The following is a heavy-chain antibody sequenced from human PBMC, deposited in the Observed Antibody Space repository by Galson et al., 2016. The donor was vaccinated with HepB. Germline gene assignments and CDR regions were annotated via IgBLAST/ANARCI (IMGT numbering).Heavy chain of an antibody. CDR2: MSDSGGST. CDR1: GFTLSNSA. J-gene: IGHJ2*01. V-gene: IGHV3-23*01. CDR3: ASLRFKGFDL. Sequence: SLRLSCAASGFTLSNSAMRWVRQAPGKGLEWVSAMSDSGGSTYYAGSVKGRSTISRDNSKNTLYLQMNSLRAEDTAVYYCASLRFKGFDLWGRGTLVTVSS. D-gene: IGHD3-3*01.